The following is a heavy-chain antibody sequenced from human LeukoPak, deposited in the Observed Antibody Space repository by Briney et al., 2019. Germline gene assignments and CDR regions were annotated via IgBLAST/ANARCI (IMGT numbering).Heavy chain of an antibody. D-gene: IGHD3-10*01. Sequence: SGTLSLTCGVSVGSISSGNWWSWVRQSPGKGLEWIGEIYHNGTPNYNPSLKSRVTISADTFKNHFSLKLTSVTAADTADYYCARHGSGYSAMDVWGQGTTVTVSS. CDR3: ARHGSGYSAMDV. J-gene: IGHJ6*02. CDR1: VGSISSGNW. CDR2: IYHNGTP. V-gene: IGHV4-4*02.